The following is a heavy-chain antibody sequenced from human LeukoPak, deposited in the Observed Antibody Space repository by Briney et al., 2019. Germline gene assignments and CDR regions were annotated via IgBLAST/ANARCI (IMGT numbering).Heavy chain of an antibody. V-gene: IGHV1-69*05. CDR2: IIPIFGTA. CDR3: ARDGVGGTSFPAI. D-gene: IGHD2-2*01. Sequence: SVKVSCKASGGTFSSYAISWVRQAPGQGLEWMGGIIPIFGTANYAQKFQGRVTITTDESTSTAYMELSSLRSEDTAVYYCARDGVGGTSFPAIWGQGTLVTVSS. J-gene: IGHJ4*02. CDR1: GGTFSSYA.